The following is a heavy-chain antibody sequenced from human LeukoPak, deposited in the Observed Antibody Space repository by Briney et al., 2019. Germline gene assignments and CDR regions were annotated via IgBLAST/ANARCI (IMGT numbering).Heavy chain of an antibody. CDR1: GFTFSSYA. CDR2: ISGSGDNI. V-gene: IGHV3-23*01. D-gene: IGHD6-19*01. CDR3: AKSRDIAVAGTSYYFDY. J-gene: IGHJ4*02. Sequence: PGGSLRLSCAASGFTFSSYAMSWVRQAPGKGLEWVSAISGSGDNIYYVDSVKGRFTISRDNSKNTLYLQMNSLSAEDTAVYYCAKSRDIAVAGTSYYFDYWGQGTLVTVSS.